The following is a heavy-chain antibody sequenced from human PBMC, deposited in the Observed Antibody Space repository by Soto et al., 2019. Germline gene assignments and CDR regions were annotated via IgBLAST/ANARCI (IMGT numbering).Heavy chain of an antibody. CDR3: AKASSDILTGYSPDY. V-gene: IGHV3-21*04. D-gene: IGHD3-9*01. CDR2: ISSSGGYI. J-gene: IGHJ4*02. CDR1: GFTFSSYS. Sequence: GGSLRLSCAASGFTFSSYSMNWVRQAPGEGLEWVSSISSSGGYIYYADSVKGRFTISRDNSKNTVYLQVNSLRAEDTAVYYWAKASSDILTGYSPDYWGQGTLVTVSS.